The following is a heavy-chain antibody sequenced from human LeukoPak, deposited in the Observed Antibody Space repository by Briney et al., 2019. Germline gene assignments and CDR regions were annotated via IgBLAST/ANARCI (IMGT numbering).Heavy chain of an antibody. CDR1: GYTFTSFY. V-gene: IGHV5-51*01. CDR3: ARVVADNWFDP. CDR2: IYPGDSDT. Sequence: GESLKISCTGSGYTFTSFYIGWVRQMPGKGLECMGIIYPGDSDTRYSPSFHGQVTISADKSISTAYLQWSSLKASDTAMYYCARVVADNWFDPWGQGTLVTVSS. D-gene: IGHD2-15*01. J-gene: IGHJ5*02.